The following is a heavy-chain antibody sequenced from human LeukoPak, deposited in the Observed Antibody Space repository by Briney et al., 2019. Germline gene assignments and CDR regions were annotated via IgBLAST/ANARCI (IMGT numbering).Heavy chain of an antibody. V-gene: IGHV3-30*18. J-gene: IGHJ4*02. CDR2: ISYDGSNK. CDR1: GFTFSSYG. D-gene: IGHD6-19*01. CDR3: AKIRVDSSGWFEEYYFDY. Sequence: PGGSLRLSCAASGFTFSSYGMHWVRQAPGRGLEWVAVISYDGSNKYYADSVKGRFTISRDNSKNTLYLQMNSLRAEDTAVYYCAKIRVDSSGWFEEYYFDYWGQGTLVTVSS.